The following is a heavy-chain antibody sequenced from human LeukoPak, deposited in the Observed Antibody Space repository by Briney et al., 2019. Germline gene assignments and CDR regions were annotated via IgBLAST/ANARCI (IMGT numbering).Heavy chain of an antibody. CDR2: INHSGST. Sequence: SETLSLTCAVYGGSFSGYYWSWIRQPPGKGLEWIGEINHSGSTNYNPSLKSRVTISVDTSKNQFSLKLSSVTAADTAVYYCARGKRIHIITDISAFDIWGQGTMVTVSS. D-gene: IGHD3-10*01. CDR3: ARGKRIHIITDISAFDI. J-gene: IGHJ3*02. V-gene: IGHV4-34*01. CDR1: GGSFSGYY.